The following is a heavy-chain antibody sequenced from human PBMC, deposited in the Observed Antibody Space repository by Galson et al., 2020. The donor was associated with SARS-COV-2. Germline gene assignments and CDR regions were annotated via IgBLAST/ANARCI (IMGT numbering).Heavy chain of an antibody. D-gene: IGHD3-3*01. CDR1: GYSFTTYW. CDR3: ARQYDFWTGSYYYGMDV. J-gene: IGHJ6*02. CDR2: IYPGDSDT. V-gene: IGHV5-51*01. Sequence: KVSCTGSGYSFTTYWIGWVRQMPGKGLEWMGFIYPGDSDTKYSPSFQGQVTISADKSISTAYLQWSSLKALDTAIYYCARQYDFWTGSYYYGMDVWGQGTTVTVSS.